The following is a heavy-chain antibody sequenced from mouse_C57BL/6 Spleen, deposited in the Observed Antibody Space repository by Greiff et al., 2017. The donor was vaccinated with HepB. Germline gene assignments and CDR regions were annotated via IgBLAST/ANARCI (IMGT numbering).Heavy chain of an antibody. D-gene: IGHD1-1*01. CDR1: GYTFTSYW. J-gene: IGHJ3*01. Sequence: QVQLKQPGAELVKPGASVKMSCKASGYTFTSYWITWVKQRPGQGLEWIGDIYPGSGSTNYNETFKSKATLTVDTSSSTAYMQLSSLTSEDSAVDYCAIDKDYGSSYECWFAYWGQGTLVTVSA. CDR2: IYPGSGST. CDR3: AIDKDYGSSYECWFAY. V-gene: IGHV1-55*01.